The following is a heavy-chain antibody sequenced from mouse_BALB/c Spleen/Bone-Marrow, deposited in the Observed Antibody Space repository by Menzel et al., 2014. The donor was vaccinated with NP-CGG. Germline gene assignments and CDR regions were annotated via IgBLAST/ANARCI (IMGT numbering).Heavy chain of an antibody. CDR2: INPYNGAT. J-gene: IGHJ3*01. CDR3: ASFGFAY. Sequence: VQLQQSGPELVKPGASVKISCKASGYSFTDYYMHWVKQSHVKSLEWIGRINPYNGATSYNQNFKDKASLTVDKSSRTAYMELHSLTPEDSAVYYCASFGFAYWGQGTLVTVSA. V-gene: IGHV1-26*01. CDR1: GYSFTDYY.